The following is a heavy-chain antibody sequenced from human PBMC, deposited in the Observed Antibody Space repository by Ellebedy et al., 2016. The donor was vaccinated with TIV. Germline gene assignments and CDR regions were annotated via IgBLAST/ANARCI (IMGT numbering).Heavy chain of an antibody. D-gene: IGHD4-17*01. Sequence: GESLKISCAASRFTLSGYWMSSVRQAPGKGLEWVANINGDGSKKYYVDSVKGRFTISRDNGKNSVYLQMNSLRTEDTALYYCARDGAYGDYSPGYYGMDVWGQGTTVTVSS. V-gene: IGHV3-7*03. CDR2: INGDGSKK. J-gene: IGHJ6*02. CDR3: ARDGAYGDYSPGYYGMDV. CDR1: RFTLSGYW.